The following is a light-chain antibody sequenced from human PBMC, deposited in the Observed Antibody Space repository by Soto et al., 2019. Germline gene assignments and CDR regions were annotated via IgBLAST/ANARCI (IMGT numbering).Light chain of an antibody. CDR2: ATS. V-gene: IGKV3-15*01. J-gene: IGKJ3*01. Sequence: EIVMTQSPATLSVSPGERASLSCRASQSVSSNLAWYQQKPGQTPRLLIYATSTRATGIPARFSGSGSGTEFTLTISSLQSEDFAVFFCQQYGTSPFTFGPGTTVDI. CDR3: QQYGTSPFT. CDR1: QSVSSN.